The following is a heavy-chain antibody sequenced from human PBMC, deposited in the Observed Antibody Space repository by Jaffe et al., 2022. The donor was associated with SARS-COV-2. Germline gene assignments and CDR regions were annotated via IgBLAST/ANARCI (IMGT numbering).Heavy chain of an antibody. CDR3: ARSPQYGSGSYLGYGMDV. V-gene: IGHV3-13*01. J-gene: IGHJ6*02. D-gene: IGHD3-10*01. Sequence: EVQLVESGGGLVQPGGSLRLSCAASGFTFSSYDMHWVRQATGKGLEWVSAIGTAGDTYYPGSVKGRFTISRENAKNSLYLQMNSLRAGDTAVYYCARSPQYGSGSYLGYGMDVWGQGTTVTVSS. CDR1: GFTFSSYD. CDR2: IGTAGDT.